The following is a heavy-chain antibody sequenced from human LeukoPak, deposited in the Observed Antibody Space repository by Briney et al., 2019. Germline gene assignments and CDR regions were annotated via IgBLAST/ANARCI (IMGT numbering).Heavy chain of an antibody. V-gene: IGHV3-33*01. CDR3: AAKYCTGGICYTPLDD. Sequence: GSLRLSCAASGFTFSSYGMHWVRQAPGKGLEWVAVIWYDGSNKYYADSVKGRFTISRDNSKNTLYLQMNSLRAEDTAVYYCAAKYCTGGICYTPLDDWGQGTLVTVSS. J-gene: IGHJ4*02. D-gene: IGHD2-15*01. CDR1: GFTFSSYG. CDR2: IWYDGSNK.